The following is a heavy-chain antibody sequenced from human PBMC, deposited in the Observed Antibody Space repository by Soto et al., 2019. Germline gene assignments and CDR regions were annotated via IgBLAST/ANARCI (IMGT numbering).Heavy chain of an antibody. Sequence: GGSLRLSCAASGFTFSSYSMNWVRQAPGKGLEWVSSISSSSSYIYYADSVKGRFTISRDNAKNSLYLQMNSLRAEDTALYYCAKVDYYDRSGYFLDYWGQGTLVTVSS. CDR3: AKVDYYDRSGYFLDY. CDR1: GFTFSSYS. V-gene: IGHV3-21*04. D-gene: IGHD3-22*01. CDR2: ISSSSSYI. J-gene: IGHJ4*02.